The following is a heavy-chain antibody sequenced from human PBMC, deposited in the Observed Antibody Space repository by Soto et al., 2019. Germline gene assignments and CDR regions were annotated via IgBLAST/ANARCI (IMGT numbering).Heavy chain of an antibody. D-gene: IGHD1-1*01. Sequence: EVQLLESGGGLVQPGGSLRLSCAASGFTFSSYAMSWVRQAPGKGLEWVSAISGSGGSTYYADSVMGRFTISKDNTQTTRYLELNSRRAADKAVYYSARTVQAGHYYYYGMDVWGQGTTVTVSS. CDR2: ISGSGGST. J-gene: IGHJ6*02. V-gene: IGHV3-23*01. CDR3: ARTVQAGHYYYYGMDV. CDR1: GFTFSSYA.